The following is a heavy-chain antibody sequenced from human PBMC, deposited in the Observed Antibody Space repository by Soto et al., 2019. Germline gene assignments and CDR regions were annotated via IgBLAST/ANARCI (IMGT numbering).Heavy chain of an antibody. Sequence: QVQLVESGGGLVKPGGSLRLSCAASGFTFSDYYMSWIRQAPGKGLEWVSYISSSSSYTNYADSVKGRFTISRDNAXXSLYLQMNSLRAEDTAVYYCARASTPDYYYYGMDVWGQGTTVTVSS. CDR2: ISSSSSYT. J-gene: IGHJ6*02. CDR3: ARASTPDYYYYGMDV. V-gene: IGHV3-11*05. CDR1: GFTFSDYY.